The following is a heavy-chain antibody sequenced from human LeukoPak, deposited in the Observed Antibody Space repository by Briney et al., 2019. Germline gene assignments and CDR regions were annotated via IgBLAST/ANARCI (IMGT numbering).Heavy chain of an antibody. V-gene: IGHV1-2*02. CDR1: GYTFTGYY. CDR2: INPNSGGT. Sequence: ASVKVSCKASGYTFTGYYMHWVRQAPGQGLEWMGWINPNSGGTNYAQKFQGRVTMTRDMSTSTVYMELSSLRSEDTAVYYCARGNYQLLYLDYWGQGTLVTVSS. D-gene: IGHD2-2*02. CDR3: ARGNYQLLYLDY. J-gene: IGHJ4*02.